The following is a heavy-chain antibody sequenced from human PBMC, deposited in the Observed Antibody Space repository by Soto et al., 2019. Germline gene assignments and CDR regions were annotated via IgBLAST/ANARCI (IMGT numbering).Heavy chain of an antibody. D-gene: IGHD6-19*01. V-gene: IGHV1-69*01. Sequence: QVQLVQSGAEVKKPGSSVKVSCKASGGTFSSYAISWMRQAPGQGLEWMGGIIPIFGTANYAQKFQGRVTITAEESTNTAYMELSSLRSEDTAVYYCAREGLSSGYHGAFDIWGQGTMVTVSS. CDR1: GGTFSSYA. J-gene: IGHJ3*02. CDR2: IIPIFGTA. CDR3: AREGLSSGYHGAFDI.